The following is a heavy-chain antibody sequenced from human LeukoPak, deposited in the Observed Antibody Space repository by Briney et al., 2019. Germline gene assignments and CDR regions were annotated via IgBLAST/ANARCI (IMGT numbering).Heavy chain of an antibody. CDR2: ISGSGGST. J-gene: IGHJ4*02. D-gene: IGHD4-17*01. V-gene: IGHV3-23*01. CDR1: GFTFNSYV. CDR3: AKESDGALAFDY. Sequence: GGSLRLSCSTSGFTFNSYVMTWVRQAPGKGLEWVSVISGSGGSTYNADSVKGRFTISRDNSKNTLYLQMNSLRAEDTAVYYCAKESDGALAFDYWGQGTLVTVSS.